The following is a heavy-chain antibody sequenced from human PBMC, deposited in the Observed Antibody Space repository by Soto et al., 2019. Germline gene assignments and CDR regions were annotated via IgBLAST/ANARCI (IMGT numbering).Heavy chain of an antibody. Sequence: PSETLSLTCTVSGGSISSGGYYWSWIRQHPGKGLEWIGYIYYSGSTYYNPSLKSRVTISVDTSKNQFSLKLSSVTAADTAVYYCARARMLGWNYYYGMDVWGQGTTVTVSS. CDR3: ARARMLGWNYYYGMDV. CDR2: IYYSGST. V-gene: IGHV4-31*03. CDR1: GGSISSGGYY. J-gene: IGHJ6*02. D-gene: IGHD2-8*01.